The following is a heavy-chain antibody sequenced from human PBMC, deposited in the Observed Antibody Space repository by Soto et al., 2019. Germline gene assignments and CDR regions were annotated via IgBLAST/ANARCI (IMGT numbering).Heavy chain of an antibody. D-gene: IGHD6-6*01. CDR3: AKDSTKQLALFDY. CDR2: IGTAGDT. J-gene: IGHJ4*02. V-gene: IGHV3-13*01. Sequence: GGSLRLSCAASGFTFSSYDMHWVRQATGKGLEWVSAIGTAGDTYYPGSVKGRFTISRENAKNSLYLQMNSLRAEDTAVYYCAKDSTKQLALFDYWGQGTLVTVSS. CDR1: GFTFSSYD.